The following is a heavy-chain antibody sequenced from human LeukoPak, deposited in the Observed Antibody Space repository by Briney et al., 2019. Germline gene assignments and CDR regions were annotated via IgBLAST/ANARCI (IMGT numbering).Heavy chain of an antibody. CDR2: IRSKANSYAT. Sequence: GGSLRLSCAASGFTFSGSAMHWVRQASGKGLEWVGRIRSKANSYATAYAASVKGRFTTSRDDSKNTAYLQMNSLKTEDTAVYYCTRLSESDYYDSSGYLYYFDYWGQGTLVTVPS. V-gene: IGHV3-73*01. J-gene: IGHJ4*02. D-gene: IGHD3-22*01. CDR3: TRLSESDYYDSSGYLYYFDY. CDR1: GFTFSGSA.